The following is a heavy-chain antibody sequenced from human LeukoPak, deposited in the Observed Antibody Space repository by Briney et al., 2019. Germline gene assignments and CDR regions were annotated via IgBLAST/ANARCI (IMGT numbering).Heavy chain of an antibody. Sequence: PGGSLRLSCAASGFTFSSYAMHWVRQAPGKGLEWVAVISYDGSNKYYADSVKGRFAISRDNSKNTLYLQMNSLRAEDAAVYYCARGVPVLLDYWGQGNLVTVSS. V-gene: IGHV3-30*09. CDR3: ARGVPVLLDY. CDR1: GFTFSSYA. CDR2: ISYDGSNK. D-gene: IGHD2-8*02. J-gene: IGHJ4*02.